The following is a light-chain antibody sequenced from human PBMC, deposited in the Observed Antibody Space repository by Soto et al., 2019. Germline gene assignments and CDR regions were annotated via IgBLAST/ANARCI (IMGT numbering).Light chain of an antibody. CDR1: SSNIGSNY. Sequence: QSVLTQPPSASGTPGQRVTISCSGSSSNIGSNYVYWYQQLPGTAPKLLISRNNQRPSGVPDRFSGSKSGTSASLAISGLRSEDEADYYCAAWDDSLSVYVFATGTKVTVL. CDR2: RNN. CDR3: AAWDDSLSVYV. J-gene: IGLJ1*01. V-gene: IGLV1-47*01.